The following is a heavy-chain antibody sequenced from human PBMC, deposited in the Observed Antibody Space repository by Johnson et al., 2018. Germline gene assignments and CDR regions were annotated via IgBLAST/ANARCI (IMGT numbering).Heavy chain of an antibody. CDR2: ISYDGSNK. Sequence: LVESGGGVVQPGXSLRLSCAXSGFTFSSYGMHWVRQAPGKGLEWVAVISYDGSNKYYADSVKGRFTISRDNSKKTLFLQMNSLRAEDTAVYYCAKDVRGMDVWGQGATVTVSS. CDR1: GFTFSSYG. V-gene: IGHV3-30*18. J-gene: IGHJ6*02. CDR3: AKDVRGMDV.